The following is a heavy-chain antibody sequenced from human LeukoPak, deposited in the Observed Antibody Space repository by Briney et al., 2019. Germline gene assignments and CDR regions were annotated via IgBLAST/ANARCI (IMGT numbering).Heavy chain of an antibody. Sequence: PSETLSLTCTVSGYSISSGYYWGWIRQPPGKGLEWIGSIYHSGSTYYNPSLKSRVTISVDTSKNQFSLKLSSVTAADTAVYYCARGTWATSFDYWGQGTLVTVSS. CDR2: IYHSGST. J-gene: IGHJ4*02. V-gene: IGHV4-38-2*02. CDR1: GYSISSGYY. D-gene: IGHD5-12*01. CDR3: ARGTWATSFDY.